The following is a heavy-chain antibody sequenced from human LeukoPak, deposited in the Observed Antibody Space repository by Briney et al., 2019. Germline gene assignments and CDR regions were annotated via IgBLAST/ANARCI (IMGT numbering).Heavy chain of an antibody. CDR1: GFTFSSYE. J-gene: IGHJ4*02. CDR3: ARGPPLAAAAGTDFDY. CDR2: ISSSSSYI. Sequence: GGSLRLSCAASGFTFSSYEMNWVRQAPGKGLEWVSSISSSSSYIYYADSVKGRFTISRDNAKNSLYLQMNSLRAEDTAVYYCARGPPLAAAAGTDFDYWGQGTLVTVSS. V-gene: IGHV3-21*01. D-gene: IGHD6-13*01.